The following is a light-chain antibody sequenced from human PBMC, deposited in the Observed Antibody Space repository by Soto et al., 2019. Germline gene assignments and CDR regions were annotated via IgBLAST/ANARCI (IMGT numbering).Light chain of an antibody. Sequence: QSVLTQPPSASGPPGQRVTISCSGSSSNMGRNYVYWYQQIPGKAPKLLMYRNSQRPSGVPDRFSGSKSGTSASLAISGLRSEDEADYYCAAWDDSLSGYEVVGGGTKLTVL. CDR1: SSNMGRNY. CDR3: AAWDDSLSGYEV. V-gene: IGLV1-47*01. J-gene: IGLJ2*01. CDR2: RNS.